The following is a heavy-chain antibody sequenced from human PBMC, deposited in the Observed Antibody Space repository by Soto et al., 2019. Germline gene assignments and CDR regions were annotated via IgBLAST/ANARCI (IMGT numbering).Heavy chain of an antibody. CDR1: GGIFSSFS. D-gene: IGHD2-2*01. J-gene: IGHJ5*02. V-gene: IGHV1-69*01. Sequence: QVQLVQSGAEVKTPGSSVEVSCKASGGIFSSFSITWVRQVPGHGLEWMGGIIPMTGTPNYAEKFQARLTLTADAPTRTAYLVLSSLKSEDTAVYYCARGPILPGATSWLDPWGQGTVVIVSS. CDR2: IIPMTGTP. CDR3: ARGPILPGATSWLDP.